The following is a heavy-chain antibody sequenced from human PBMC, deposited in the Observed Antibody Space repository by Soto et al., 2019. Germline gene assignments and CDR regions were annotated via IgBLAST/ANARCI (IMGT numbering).Heavy chain of an antibody. Sequence: ASVKVSCKASGYTFTGYYMHWVRQAPGQGLEWMGWINPNSGGTNYAQKFQGWVTMTRDTSISTAYMELSRLRSDDTAVYYCASAGTGGFDYYYFGMDVWGQGTTVTV. J-gene: IGHJ6*02. CDR3: ASAGTGGFDYYYFGMDV. D-gene: IGHD3-10*01. V-gene: IGHV1-2*04. CDR2: INPNSGGT. CDR1: GYTFTGYY.